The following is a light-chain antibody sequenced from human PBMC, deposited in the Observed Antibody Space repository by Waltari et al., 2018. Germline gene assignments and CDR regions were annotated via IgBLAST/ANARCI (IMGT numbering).Light chain of an antibody. V-gene: IGKV3-20*01. J-gene: IGKJ2*01. CDR3: QQYGRSWNT. Sequence: DIVLTLSPGTLSLSPGERATLYCRARQSVSSSYLAWYQQNPGQAPRLPSYGASSRATGIPDRFSGSGSGTDFTLTISRLEPEDFAVYYCQQYGRSWNTFGQGTKLEIK. CDR2: GAS. CDR1: QSVSSSY.